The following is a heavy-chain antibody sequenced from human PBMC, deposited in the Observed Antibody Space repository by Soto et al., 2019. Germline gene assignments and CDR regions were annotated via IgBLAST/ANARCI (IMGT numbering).Heavy chain of an antibody. V-gene: IGHV1-69*02. CDR2: IIPILGIA. Sequence: SVKVSCKASGGTFSGYTISWVRQAPGQGLEWMGRIIPILGIANYAQKFQGRVTITADKSTSTAYMELSSLRSEDTAVYYCARVAGYSSGWYWDWGQGTPVTVSS. J-gene: IGHJ4*02. CDR3: ARVAGYSSGWYWD. D-gene: IGHD6-19*01. CDR1: GGTFSGYT.